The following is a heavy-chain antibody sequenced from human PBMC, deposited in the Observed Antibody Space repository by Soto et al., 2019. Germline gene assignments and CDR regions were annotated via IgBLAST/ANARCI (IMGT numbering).Heavy chain of an antibody. CDR1: VGSISRGGYS. Sequence: SETLSLTSAVSVGSISRGGYSWSWIRQPPGKGLEWIGYIYHSGSTYYNPSLKSRVTISVDRSKNQFSLKLSSVTAADTAVYYCARVPDRWGQGTLVT. J-gene: IGHJ5*02. CDR3: ARVPDR. CDR2: IYHSGST. D-gene: IGHD2-2*01. V-gene: IGHV4-30-2*01.